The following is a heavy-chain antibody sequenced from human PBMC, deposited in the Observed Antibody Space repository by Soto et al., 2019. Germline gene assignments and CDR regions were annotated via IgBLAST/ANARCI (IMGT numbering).Heavy chain of an antibody. D-gene: IGHD3-10*01. J-gene: IGHJ6*02. CDR3: ASVLLWFGESPGGMDV. Sequence: ASVKVSCKASGYTFTSYDINWVRQATGQGLEWMGWMNPNSGNTGYAQKFQGRVTMTRNTSISTAYMELSSLRSEDTAVYYCASVLLWFGESPGGMDVWGQGTTVTVS. CDR2: MNPNSGNT. V-gene: IGHV1-8*01. CDR1: GYTFTSYD.